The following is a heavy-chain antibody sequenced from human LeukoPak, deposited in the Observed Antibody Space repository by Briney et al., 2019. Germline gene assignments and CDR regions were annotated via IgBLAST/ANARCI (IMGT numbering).Heavy chain of an antibody. Sequence: PSQTLSLTCAVSGGSISSGGYSWSWIRQPPGKGLEWIGYIYHSGSTYYNPSLKSRVTISVDRSKNQFSLKLSSVTAADTAVYYCARSTQWPPHFDYWGQGTLVTVSS. D-gene: IGHD6-19*01. J-gene: IGHJ4*02. CDR3: ARSTQWPPHFDY. V-gene: IGHV4-30-2*01. CDR1: GGSISSGGYS. CDR2: IYHSGST.